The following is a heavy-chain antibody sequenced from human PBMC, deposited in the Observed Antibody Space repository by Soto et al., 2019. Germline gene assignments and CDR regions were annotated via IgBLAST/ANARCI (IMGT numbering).Heavy chain of an antibody. V-gene: IGHV4-39*07. Sequence: SETLSLTCTVSGDSISSGAYYWAWIRQPPGKGLEWIGEINHSGSTNYNPSLKSRVTISVDTSKNQFSLKLSSVTAADTAVYYCARFSRLLVTSYYFDYWGQGALVTVSS. D-gene: IGHD3-9*01. J-gene: IGHJ4*02. CDR2: INHSGST. CDR1: GDSISSGAYY. CDR3: ARFSRLLVTSYYFDY.